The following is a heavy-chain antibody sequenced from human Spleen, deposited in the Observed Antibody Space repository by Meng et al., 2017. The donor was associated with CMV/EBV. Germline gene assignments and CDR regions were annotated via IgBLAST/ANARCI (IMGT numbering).Heavy chain of an antibody. CDR3: ARDSGWQWLADAGDAFDI. V-gene: IGHV3-21*01. Sequence: GESLKISCAASGFTFSSYSMNWVRQAPGKGLEWVSSISSSSSYIYYADSVKGRVTISRDNAKNSLYLQMNSRRAEDTAVYYCARDSGWQWLADAGDAFDIWGQGTMVTVSS. J-gene: IGHJ3*02. D-gene: IGHD6-19*01. CDR1: GFTFSSYS. CDR2: ISSSSSYI.